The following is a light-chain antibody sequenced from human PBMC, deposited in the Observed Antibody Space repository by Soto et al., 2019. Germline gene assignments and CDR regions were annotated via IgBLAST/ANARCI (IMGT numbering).Light chain of an antibody. CDR2: GAS. CDR1: QSVSYN. J-gene: IGKJ3*01. CDR3: QQYNDWPFT. Sequence: EIVLTQSPATLSVSPGERATLSCRASQSVSYNLAWYQQKPGQAPRLLIYGASTRATGIPDRFSGSGSATEFTLTISSLQSEDFAVYYCQQYNDWPFTFGPGTKVDIK. V-gene: IGKV3-15*01.